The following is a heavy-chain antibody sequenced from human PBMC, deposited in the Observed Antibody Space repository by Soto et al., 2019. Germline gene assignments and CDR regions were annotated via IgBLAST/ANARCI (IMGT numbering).Heavy chain of an antibody. V-gene: IGHV4-30-4*01. CDR3: ARDLGYQLQPGGL. D-gene: IGHD2-2*01. Sequence: QVQLQESGPGLVKPSQTLSLTCTVSGGSISSGDYYWSWIRQPPGKGLEWIGYIYYSGSTYYNPSLKSRGTIAVDTSKNQFSLKLSSVTAADTAVYYWARDLGYQLQPGGLWGQGTLVTVSS. CDR1: GGSISSGDYY. J-gene: IGHJ4*02. CDR2: IYYSGST.